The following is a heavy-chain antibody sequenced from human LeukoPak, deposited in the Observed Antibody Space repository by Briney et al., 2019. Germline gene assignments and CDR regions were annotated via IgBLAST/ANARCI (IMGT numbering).Heavy chain of an antibody. CDR1: GGTFISYA. J-gene: IGHJ4*02. CDR3: ATEVRSGWTDY. Sequence: SVKVSCKASGGTFISYAISWVRQAPGQGLEWMGGITPIFGTANYAQKFQARVTITADESTSTAYMELSSLRSEDTAVYYCATEVRSGWTDYWGQGTLVTVSS. CDR2: ITPIFGTA. D-gene: IGHD6-19*01. V-gene: IGHV1-69*13.